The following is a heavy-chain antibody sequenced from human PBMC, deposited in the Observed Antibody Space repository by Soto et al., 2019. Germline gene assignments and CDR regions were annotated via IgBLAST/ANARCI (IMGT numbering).Heavy chain of an antibody. D-gene: IGHD3-16*02. J-gene: IGHJ4*02. CDR3: AKDKQFGGVIVAYFDY. V-gene: IGHV3-23*01. CDR1: GFTFSSYA. Sequence: EVQLLESGGGLVQPGGSLRLSCAASGFTFSSYAMSWVRQAPGKGLEWVSAISGSGGSTYYADTVKGRFTISRDNSKNTLYLQMNSLRAEYTAVYYCAKDKQFGGVIVAYFDYWGQGTLVTVSS. CDR2: ISGSGGST.